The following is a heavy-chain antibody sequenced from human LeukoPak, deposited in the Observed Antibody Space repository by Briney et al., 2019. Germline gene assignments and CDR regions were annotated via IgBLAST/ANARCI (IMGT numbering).Heavy chain of an antibody. CDR3: ARVGDGNFDY. CDR1: GGFISTYY. J-gene: IGHJ4*02. Sequence: PSETLSLTCTVSGGFISTYYWSWIRQSPGKGLEWIGYIYYSGNTNKNPSLKSRLIISVDTSKNQFSLRLSSVTAADTAVYYCARVGDGNFDYWGQGTLVTVSS. CDR2: IYYSGNT. V-gene: IGHV4-59*01.